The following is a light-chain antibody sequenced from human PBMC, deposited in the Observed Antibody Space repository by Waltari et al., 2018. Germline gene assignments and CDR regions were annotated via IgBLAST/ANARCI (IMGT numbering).Light chain of an antibody. CDR3: GSFASGAISWV. J-gene: IGLJ3*02. Sequence: QSALTQPASVSGSPGQSITISCTGTSSDIGGYDYVHWYQHHPGKAPKLITYGVTNRPSGVSNRFSASKSGNAASLTISGLQAEDEADYYCGSFASGAISWVFGGGTRLTVL. V-gene: IGLV2-14*01. CDR2: GVT. CDR1: SSDIGGYDY.